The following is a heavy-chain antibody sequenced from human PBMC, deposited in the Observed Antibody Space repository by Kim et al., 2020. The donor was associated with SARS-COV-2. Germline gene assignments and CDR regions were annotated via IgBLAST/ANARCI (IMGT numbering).Heavy chain of an antibody. V-gene: IGHV3-74*01. CDR2: INSDGSGT. D-gene: IGHD5-18*01. CDR3: ARVGGYSYGFDY. Sequence: GGSLRLSCAASGFTFSSYWMHWVRQAPGKGLVWVSRINSDGSGTSYADSVKGRFTISRDNAKNTLYLQMNSLRAEDTAVYYCARVGGYSYGFDYWGQGTLVTVSS. J-gene: IGHJ4*02. CDR1: GFTFSSYW.